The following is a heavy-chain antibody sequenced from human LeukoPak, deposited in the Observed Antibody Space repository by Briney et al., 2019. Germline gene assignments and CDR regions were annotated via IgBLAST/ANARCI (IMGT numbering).Heavy chain of an antibody. CDR1: GFTFSDAW. V-gene: IGHV3-53*01. D-gene: IGHD6-13*01. CDR2: IYSGGST. Sequence: PGGSLRLSCAASGFTFSDAWLSWVRQAPGKGLEWVSVIYSGGSTYYADSVKGRFTISRDNSKNTLYLQMNSLRAEDTAVYYCARSYSSSLVDYWGQGTLVTVSS. J-gene: IGHJ4*02. CDR3: ARSYSSSLVDY.